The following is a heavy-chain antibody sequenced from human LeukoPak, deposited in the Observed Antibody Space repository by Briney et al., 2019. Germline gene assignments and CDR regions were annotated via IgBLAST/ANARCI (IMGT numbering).Heavy chain of an antibody. V-gene: IGHV3-48*03. CDR1: GFTFSSYE. J-gene: IGHJ4*02. Sequence: GGSLRLSCAASGFTFSSYEMNWVRQAPGKGLEWVSYISSCGSTIYYADSVKGRFTISRDNAKNSLYLQMNSLRAEDTAVYYCARDRYCSSTNCYRDFDYWGQGTLVTVSS. CDR2: ISSCGSTI. CDR3: ARDRYCSSTNCYRDFDY. D-gene: IGHD2-2*01.